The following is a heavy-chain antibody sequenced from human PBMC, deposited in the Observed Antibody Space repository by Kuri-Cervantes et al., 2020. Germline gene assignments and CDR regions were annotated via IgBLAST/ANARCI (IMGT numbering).Heavy chain of an antibody. CDR3: ARDPYYHDIEATVKNDDY. V-gene: IGHV3-21*01. CDR2: ISSSSSYI. D-gene: IGHD5-12*01. Sequence: ESLKISCAASGFTFSSYSMNWVRQAPGKGLEWVSSISSSSSYIYYADSVKGRFTISRDNAKNSLYLQMNSLRAEDTAVYYCARDPYYHDIEATVKNDDYWGQGTLVTVSS. CDR1: GFTFSSYS. J-gene: IGHJ4*02.